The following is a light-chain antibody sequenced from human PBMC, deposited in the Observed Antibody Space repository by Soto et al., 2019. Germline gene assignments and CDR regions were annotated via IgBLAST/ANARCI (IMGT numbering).Light chain of an antibody. CDR3: CSYAGSATLYV. Sequence: QSVLTQPASVSGSPGQSITISCTGTSSDVGTYNLVSWYQQHPGKAPKLMIYEGSKRPSGVSSRFSGSKSGNTASLTISGLQAEDEADYHSCSYAGSATLYVFGTGTKVTVL. J-gene: IGLJ1*01. CDR1: SSDVGTYNL. V-gene: IGLV2-23*01. CDR2: EGS.